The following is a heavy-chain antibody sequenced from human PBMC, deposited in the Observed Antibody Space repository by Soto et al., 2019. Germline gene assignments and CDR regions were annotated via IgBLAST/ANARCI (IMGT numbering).Heavy chain of an antibody. V-gene: IGHV3-23*01. CDR3: AKGPRRQRRYYYGSESRPSGWFDP. Sequence: RLSCAASGFTFSSYAMSWVRQAPGKGLEWVSAISGSGGSTYYADSVKGQFTISRDNSKNTLYLQMNSLRAEDTAVYYCAKGPRRQRRYYYGSESRPSGWFDPWGQGTLVTVSS. J-gene: IGHJ5*02. CDR1: GFTFSSYA. CDR2: ISGSGGST. D-gene: IGHD3-10*01.